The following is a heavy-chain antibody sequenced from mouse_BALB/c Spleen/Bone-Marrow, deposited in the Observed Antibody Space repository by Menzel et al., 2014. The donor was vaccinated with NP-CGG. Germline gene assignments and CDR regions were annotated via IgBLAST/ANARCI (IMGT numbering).Heavy chain of an antibody. CDR3: ARDIPLYDVGYFDY. CDR2: ISSGSSTI. CDR1: GFTFSSFG. D-gene: IGHD2-14*01. V-gene: IGHV5-17*02. J-gene: IGHJ2*01. Sequence: EVMLVESGGGLVQPGGPRKLSCAASGFTFSSFGMHWVRQAPEKGLEWVAYISSGSSTIYYADTVKGRFTISRDNPKNTLFLQMTSLRSEDTAMYYCARDIPLYDVGYFDYWGQGTTLTVSS.